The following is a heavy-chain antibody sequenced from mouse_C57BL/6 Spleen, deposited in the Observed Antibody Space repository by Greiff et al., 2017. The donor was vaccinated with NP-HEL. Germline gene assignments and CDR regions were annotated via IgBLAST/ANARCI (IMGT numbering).Heavy chain of an antibody. Sequence: VQLQQSGAELVRPGASVKLSCTASGFNIKDDYMHWVKQRPEQGLEWIGWIDPENGDTEYASKFQGKATITADTSSNTAYLQLSSLTSEDTAVYYCTTGDGYPYYAMDYWGQGTSVTVSS. CDR3: TTGDGYPYYAMDY. D-gene: IGHD2-3*01. J-gene: IGHJ4*01. CDR2: IDPENGDT. V-gene: IGHV14-4*01. CDR1: GFNIKDDY.